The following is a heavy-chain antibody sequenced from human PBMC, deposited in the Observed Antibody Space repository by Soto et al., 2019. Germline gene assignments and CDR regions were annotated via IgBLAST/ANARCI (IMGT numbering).Heavy chain of an antibody. CDR1: GFTFSSYG. D-gene: IGHD2-2*02. CDR3: AKDPTPPQYCSSTSCNIPSFDY. Sequence: GSLRLSCAASGFTFSSYGMHWVRQAPGKGLEWVAVISYDGSNKYYADSVKGRFTISRDNSKNTLYLQMNSLRAEDTAVYYCAKDPTPPQYCSSTSCNIPSFDYWGQGTLVTVSS. CDR2: ISYDGSNK. J-gene: IGHJ4*02. V-gene: IGHV3-30*18.